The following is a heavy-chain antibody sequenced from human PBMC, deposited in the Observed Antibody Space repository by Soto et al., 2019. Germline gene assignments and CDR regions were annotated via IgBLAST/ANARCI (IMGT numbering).Heavy chain of an antibody. CDR2: IYYSGST. CDR1: GDSISSGGYY. Sequence: QVQLQESGPGLVKPSQTLSLTCTVSGDSISSGGYYWSWIRQHPGKGLEWIGYIYYSGSTYYNPSLKSRVTIPVDPSKNQFSLKLSSVTAADTAVYYCAAEVGFGPLFDYWGQGTLVTVSS. CDR3: AAEVGFGPLFDY. D-gene: IGHD3-3*01. V-gene: IGHV4-31*03. J-gene: IGHJ4*02.